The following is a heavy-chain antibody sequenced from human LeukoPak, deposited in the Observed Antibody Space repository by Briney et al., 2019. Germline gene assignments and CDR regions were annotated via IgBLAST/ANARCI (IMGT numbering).Heavy chain of an antibody. CDR2: IWYDGSNK. CDR3: GTVRGPDSSRWYSDY. Sequence: GGSLRLSCAASGFRFSNYGMHWVRQAPGKGLEWVALIWYDGSNKYYADSVKGRFTISRDNPKNTLYLQMNSLRAEDTAVYYCGTVRGPDSSRWYSDYWGQGTLVTVSS. J-gene: IGHJ4*02. V-gene: IGHV3-33*01. CDR1: GFRFSNYG. D-gene: IGHD6-13*01.